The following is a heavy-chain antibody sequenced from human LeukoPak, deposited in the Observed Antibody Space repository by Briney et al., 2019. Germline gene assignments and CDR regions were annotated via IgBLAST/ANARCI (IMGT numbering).Heavy chain of an antibody. CDR1: GFTFGTYA. D-gene: IGHD3-22*01. J-gene: IGHJ4*02. CDR3: AKYYYDSSGYYDAAPLDS. CDR2: ISDNGYTT. V-gene: IGHV3-23*01. Sequence: QAGGSLKLSFATSGFTFGTYAMSWVRPAPGKGLEWVSSISDNGYTTYYADSVRGRFTISRDNSKNTLCLQMIGLRAEDTAVYFCAKYYYDSSGYYDAAPLDSWGQGTLVTVFS.